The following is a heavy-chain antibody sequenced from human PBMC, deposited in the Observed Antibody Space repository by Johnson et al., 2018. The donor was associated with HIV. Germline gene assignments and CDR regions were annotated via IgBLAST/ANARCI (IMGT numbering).Heavy chain of an antibody. D-gene: IGHD1-26*01. Sequence: LLVESGGGLVQPGRSLRLSCAASGFTFDDYAMHWVRQAPGKGLEWVSGISWNSGSIGYADSVKGRFTISSDNAKNFLYLQMNSLRVEDTAVYYCARAYSGSYINDAFDIWGQGTMVTVSS. CDR2: ISWNSGSI. J-gene: IGHJ3*02. V-gene: IGHV3-9*01. CDR1: GFTFDDYA. CDR3: ARAYSGSYINDAFDI.